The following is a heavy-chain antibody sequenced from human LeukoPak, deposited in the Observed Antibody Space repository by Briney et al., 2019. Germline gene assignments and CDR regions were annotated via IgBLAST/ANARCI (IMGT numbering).Heavy chain of an antibody. D-gene: IGHD5-18*01. CDR1: GFTFSSYA. J-gene: IGHJ4*02. CDR3: ARDRGYSYGHPFDY. V-gene: IGHV3-33*08. CDR2: TWYDGSNK. Sequence: GGSLRLSCAASGFTFSSYAMSWVRQAPGKGLEWVALTWYDGSNKYYGDSVKDRFTISRDNSNNMLYLHMNSLRVEDTAVYYCARDRGYSYGHPFDYWGQGTLVTVSS.